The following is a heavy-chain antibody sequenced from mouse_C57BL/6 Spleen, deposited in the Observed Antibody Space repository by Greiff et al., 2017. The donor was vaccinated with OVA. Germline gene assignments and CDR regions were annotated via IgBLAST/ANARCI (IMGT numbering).Heavy chain of an antibody. CDR2: IDPEDGDT. CDR1: GFNIKDYY. Sequence: EVHLVESGAELVRPGASVKLSCTASGFNIKDYYMHWVKQRPEQGLEWIGRIDPEDGDTEYAPKFQGKATMTADTSSNTAYLQLSSLTSEDTAVYYCTTITTVVATGGYFDVWGTGTTVTVSS. CDR3: TTITTVVATGGYFDV. V-gene: IGHV14-1*01. D-gene: IGHD1-1*01. J-gene: IGHJ1*03.